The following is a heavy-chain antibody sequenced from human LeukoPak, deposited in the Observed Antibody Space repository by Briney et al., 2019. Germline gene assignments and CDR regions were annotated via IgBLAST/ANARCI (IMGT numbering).Heavy chain of an antibody. CDR3: AKDPQPYCGGDCPDY. V-gene: IGHV3-23*01. Sequence: GGSLRLSCAASGFTFSSYAMSWVRQAPGKGLEWVSAISGSGGSTYYADSVKGRFTISRDNSKNTPHLQMNSLRAEDTAVYYCAKDPQPYCGGDCPDYWGQGTLVTVSS. J-gene: IGHJ4*02. CDR1: GFTFSSYA. D-gene: IGHD2-21*02. CDR2: ISGSGGST.